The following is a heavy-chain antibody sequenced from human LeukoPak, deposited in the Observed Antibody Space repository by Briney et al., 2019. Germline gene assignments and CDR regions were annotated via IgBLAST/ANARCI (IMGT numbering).Heavy chain of an antibody. D-gene: IGHD3-3*01. Sequence: SETLSLTCAVYGGSFSGYYWSWIRQPPGKGREGIGEINHSGSTNYNPYLKSRVTISVDTSKNQFSLKLSSVTAAATAVYYCARAVDYDFWSGHIIPPDYWGQGTLVTVSS. V-gene: IGHV4-34*01. CDR1: GGSFSGYY. CDR3: ARAVDYDFWSGHIIPPDY. CDR2: INHSGST. J-gene: IGHJ4*02.